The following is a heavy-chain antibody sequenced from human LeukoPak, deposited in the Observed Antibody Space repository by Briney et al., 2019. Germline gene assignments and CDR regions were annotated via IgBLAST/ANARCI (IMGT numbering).Heavy chain of an antibody. V-gene: IGHV1-2*06. CDR3: ARLGLHGSGTYYFFDY. D-gene: IGHD3-10*01. Sequence: ASVKVSCKASGQSLTGYCIRWVRPAPGQGLERVGRIDPNTGDTIYAQNFQGRVTVTSATSISTAYMELSRLTSDDTAVYFCARLGLHGSGTYYFFDYWGQGALVTVSS. J-gene: IGHJ4*02. CDR2: IDPNTGDT. CDR1: GQSLTGYC.